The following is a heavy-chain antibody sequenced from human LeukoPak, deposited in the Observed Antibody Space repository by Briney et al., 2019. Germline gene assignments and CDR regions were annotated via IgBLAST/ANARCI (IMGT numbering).Heavy chain of an antibody. D-gene: IGHD5-18*01. V-gene: IGHV2-70*04. CDR3: ARASGYSYGYGLGAFDI. J-gene: IGHJ3*02. CDR2: IDWDDDK. Sequence: SGPTLVNPTQTLTLTCTFSGFSPSTSGMRVSWIRQPPGKALEWLARIDWDDDKFYSTSLKTRLTISKDTSKNQVVLTMTNMDPVDTATYYCARASGYSYGYGLGAFDIWGQGTMVTVSS. CDR1: GFSPSTSGMR.